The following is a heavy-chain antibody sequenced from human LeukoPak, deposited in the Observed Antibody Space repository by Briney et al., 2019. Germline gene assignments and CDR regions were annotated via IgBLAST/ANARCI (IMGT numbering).Heavy chain of an antibody. CDR1: GYTFTSFG. Sequence: ASVKVSCKASGYTFTSFGISWVRQAPGQGLEWMGWINTYDGSTKYAQKLQDRVTMTTDTSTNTAYMELGSLSSDDAAVYYCARDIYYYVTTDPKIRSDYWGQGTLVTVSS. CDR2: INTYDGST. V-gene: IGHV1-18*01. J-gene: IGHJ4*02. D-gene: IGHD3-10*02. CDR3: ARDIYYYVTTDPKIRSDY.